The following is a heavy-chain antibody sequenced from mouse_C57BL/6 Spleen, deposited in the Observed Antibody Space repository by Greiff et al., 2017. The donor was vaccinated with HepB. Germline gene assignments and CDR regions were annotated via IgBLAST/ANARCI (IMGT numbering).Heavy chain of an antibody. CDR2: INYDGSST. CDR1: GFTFSDYY. D-gene: IGHD2-4*01. Sequence: EVKLVESEGGLVQPGSSLKLSCTASGFTFSDYYMAWVRQVPEKGLEWVANINYDGSSTYYLDSLKSRFIISRDNAKNILYLQMSSLKSEDTATYYCARDSIYYDYDGGFAYWGQGTLVTVSA. V-gene: IGHV5-16*01. CDR3: ARDSIYYDYDGGFAY. J-gene: IGHJ3*01.